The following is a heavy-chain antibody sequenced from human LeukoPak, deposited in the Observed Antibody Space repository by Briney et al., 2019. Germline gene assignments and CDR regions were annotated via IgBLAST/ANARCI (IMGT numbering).Heavy chain of an antibody. Sequence: PGGSLRLSCAASGITFRNYWMSWVRQAPGKGLEWVSSISGSGGSTYYADSMRGRFTISRDNSKNTLYLQMNSLRAEDTAVYYCAKTPGYTTVTSHDYWGQGTLVTVSS. CDR2: ISGSGGST. D-gene: IGHD4-17*01. CDR1: GITFRNYW. V-gene: IGHV3-23*01. J-gene: IGHJ4*02. CDR3: AKTPGYTTVTSHDY.